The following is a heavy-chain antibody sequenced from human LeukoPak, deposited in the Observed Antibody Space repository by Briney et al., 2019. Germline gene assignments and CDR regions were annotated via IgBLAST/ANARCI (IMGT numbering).Heavy chain of an antibody. Sequence: SETLSLTCTVSGDSFSSVTDYWAWIRQPPGKGLEWIASGDYSGGTYYNPSLESRVAISVDTSKNQFSLKLSSVTAADTAVYYCARLPIGSGWYNDYWGQGTLVTVSS. J-gene: IGHJ4*02. D-gene: IGHD6-19*01. CDR2: GDYSGGT. CDR1: GDSFSSVTDY. CDR3: ARLPIGSGWYNDY. V-gene: IGHV4-39*07.